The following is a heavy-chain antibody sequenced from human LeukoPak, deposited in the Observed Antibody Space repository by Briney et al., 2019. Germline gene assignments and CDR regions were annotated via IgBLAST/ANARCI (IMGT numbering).Heavy chain of an antibody. V-gene: IGHV3-30*04. CDR3: ARVGPYSGSFYYFDY. Sequence: GGFLRLSCAASGFTFSSYAMHWVRQAAGKGQERGAVISYDGSNKYYADSVKGRFTISRENTKNTVHLQMNSLRAEDTAVYYCARVGPYSGSFYYFDYWGQGTLVTVSS. CDR2: ISYDGSNK. J-gene: IGHJ4*02. D-gene: IGHD1-26*01. CDR1: GFTFSSYA.